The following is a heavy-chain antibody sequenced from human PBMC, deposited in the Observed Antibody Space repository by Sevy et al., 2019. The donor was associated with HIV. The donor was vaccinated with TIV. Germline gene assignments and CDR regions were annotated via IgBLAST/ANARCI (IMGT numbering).Heavy chain of an antibody. CDR3: TRQGPSDGMDV. V-gene: IGHV5-51*01. J-gene: IGHJ6*02. CDR2: FCPGDSDI. Sequence: GESLKISCKISGYSCTSNCIGWVRQMTGKGLEWMGIFCPGDSDISYSPSFQGQVTISADKSISTVYLQWRSLKASDTAMYYCTRQGPSDGMDVWGRGTTVTVSS. CDR1: GYSCTSNC.